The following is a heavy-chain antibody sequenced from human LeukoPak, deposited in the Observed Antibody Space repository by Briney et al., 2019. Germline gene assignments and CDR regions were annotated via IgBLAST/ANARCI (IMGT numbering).Heavy chain of an antibody. CDR2: ISSSTSNI. Sequence: GGSLRLSCAASGFTFSSYSMNWVRRAPGKGLEWVSYISSSTSNIYYADSVKGRFTISGDNAKSSLYLQMNSLRAEDTAVYYCARDRNSDWYFDLWGRGTLVTVSS. J-gene: IGHJ2*01. CDR3: ARDRNSDWYFDL. D-gene: IGHD1-14*01. V-gene: IGHV3-48*01. CDR1: GFTFSSYS.